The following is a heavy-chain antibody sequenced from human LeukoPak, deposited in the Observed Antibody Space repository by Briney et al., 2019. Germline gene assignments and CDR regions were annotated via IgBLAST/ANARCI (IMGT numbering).Heavy chain of an antibody. D-gene: IGHD2-2*01. CDR1: GFTFSSYA. CDR2: ISGSGGST. Sequence: GGSLRLSCAASGFTFSSYAMSWVRQAPGKGLEWVSAISGSGGSTYYADSVKGRFTISRDNSKNTLYLQMNSLRAEDTAVYYCAKDPAMVVPAAIAFDIWGQGTMVTVSS. J-gene: IGHJ3*02. CDR3: AKDPAMVVPAAIAFDI. V-gene: IGHV3-23*01.